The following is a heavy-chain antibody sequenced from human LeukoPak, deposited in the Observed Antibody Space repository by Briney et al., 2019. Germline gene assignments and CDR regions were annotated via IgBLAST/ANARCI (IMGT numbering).Heavy chain of an antibody. CDR2: IKQDGSEK. J-gene: IGHJ4*02. D-gene: IGHD3-22*01. V-gene: IGHV3-7*03. CDR3: ARVPYYYDSSGYYYFDY. CDR1: GFTFSSYW. Sequence: PGGSLRLSCAASGFTFSSYWMSWVRQAPGKGLEWVANIKQDGSEKYYVDSVKGRFTISRDNAKNSLYLQMNSLRAEDTALYYCARVPYYYDSSGYYYFDYWGQGTLVTVSS.